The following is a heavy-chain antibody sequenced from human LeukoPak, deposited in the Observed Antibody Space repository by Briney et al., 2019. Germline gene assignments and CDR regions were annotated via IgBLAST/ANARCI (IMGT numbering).Heavy chain of an antibody. CDR3: ASERYDYFDY. V-gene: IGHV4-4*07. Sequence: PSETLSLTCTVSGGSISSYYWSWMRQPAGKGLEWIGRIYTSGSTNYNPSLKSRVTMSVDTSKNQFSLKLSSMTAADTAVYYCASERYDYFDYWGQGTLVTVSS. D-gene: IGHD3-16*01. CDR1: GGSISSYY. J-gene: IGHJ4*02. CDR2: IYTSGST.